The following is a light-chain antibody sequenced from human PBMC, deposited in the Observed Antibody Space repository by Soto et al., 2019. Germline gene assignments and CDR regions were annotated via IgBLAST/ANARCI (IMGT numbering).Light chain of an antibody. Sequence: DIQMTQSPSSLSASVGDRVTITCRASQSISSYLNWYQQKPGKAPKLLIYAASRLQSGVPSRFSGSGSGTDFTLTISSLQPEDFATYYCQQSYSTLLTFGGGTKVDIK. J-gene: IGKJ4*01. CDR2: AAS. CDR3: QQSYSTLLT. CDR1: QSISSY. V-gene: IGKV1-39*01.